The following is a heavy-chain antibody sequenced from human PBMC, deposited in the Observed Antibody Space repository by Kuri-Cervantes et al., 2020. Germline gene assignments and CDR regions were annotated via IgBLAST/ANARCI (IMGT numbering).Heavy chain of an antibody. V-gene: IGHV3-21*03. Sequence: GESLKISCAASGFIFSSYNINWVCQAPGRGLEWVSSISSGTDYIQYADSLKGRFTISRDNAKSSVYLQMNSLRAEDTGVYYCAREMSIAAAGTRIGFLMRLRPFDCWGQGTLVTVSS. D-gene: IGHD6-13*01. CDR1: GFIFSSYN. J-gene: IGHJ4*02. CDR2: ISSGTDYI. CDR3: AREMSIAAAGTRIGFLMRLRPFDC.